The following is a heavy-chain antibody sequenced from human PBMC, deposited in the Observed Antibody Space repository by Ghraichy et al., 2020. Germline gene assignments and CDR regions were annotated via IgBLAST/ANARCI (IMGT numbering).Heavy chain of an antibody. Sequence: GGSLRLSCAASGFPFSSYNMNWVRLAPGKGLEWISYISSSSATIYYADSVKGRFAISRDNARNALYLQMNSLRDEDTAVYYCFAAAAEYYYYGMDVWGQGTTVTVSS. V-gene: IGHV3-48*02. CDR2: ISSSSATI. D-gene: IGHD6-13*01. CDR1: GFPFSSYN. J-gene: IGHJ6*02. CDR3: FAAAAEYYYYGMDV.